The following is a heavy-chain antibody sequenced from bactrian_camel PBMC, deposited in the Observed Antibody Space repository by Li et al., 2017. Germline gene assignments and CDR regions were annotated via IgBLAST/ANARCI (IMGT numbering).Heavy chain of an antibody. J-gene: IGHJ4*01. CDR1: GHTY. CDR3: AAGGIWTGRNCVFASGSY. CDR2: IPTRRGVP. V-gene: IGHV3S40*01. Sequence: VQLVESGGGSVQAGGSLTLSCLISGHTYMGWFRQAPGKEREGVAAIPTRRGVPYYVNSVKGRFTISQENADAPVYLEMNDLKPEDTAMYYCAAGGIWTGRNCVFASGSYWGQGTQVTVS. D-gene: IGHD2*01.